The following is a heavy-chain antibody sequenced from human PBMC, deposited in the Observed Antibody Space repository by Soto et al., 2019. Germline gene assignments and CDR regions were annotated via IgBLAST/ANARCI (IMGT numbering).Heavy chain of an antibody. CDR1: GYTFTSYG. Sequence: ASVKVSCKASGYTFTSYGISWVRQAPGQGLEWMGWISAYNGNTNYAQKLQGRVTMTTDTSTSTAYMELRSLRSDDTAVYYCARDLGVRTTVTTFAFDIWGQGTMVTVSS. V-gene: IGHV1-18*01. CDR2: ISAYNGNT. CDR3: ARDLGVRTTVTTFAFDI. J-gene: IGHJ3*02. D-gene: IGHD4-17*01.